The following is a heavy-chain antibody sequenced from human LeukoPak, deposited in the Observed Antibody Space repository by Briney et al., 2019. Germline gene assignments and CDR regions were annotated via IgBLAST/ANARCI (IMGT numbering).Heavy chain of an antibody. CDR1: GGSISSYY. D-gene: IGHD3-3*01. CDR2: HSHSGSA. CDR3: ARDHSITIFGVVIRRNYMDV. V-gene: IGHV4-4*07. J-gene: IGHJ6*03. Sequence: PSETLSLTCTVSGGSISSYYWSWIRQPPGKGLEWIGTHSHSGSAYYNPSLRSRITMSLDTSENQLSLKLYSVTAADTAVYYCARDHSITIFGVVIRRNYMDVWGKGTTVTVSS.